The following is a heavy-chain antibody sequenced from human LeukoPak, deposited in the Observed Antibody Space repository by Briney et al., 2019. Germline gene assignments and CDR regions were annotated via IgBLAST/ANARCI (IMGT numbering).Heavy chain of an antibody. CDR3: ARGKSTKYYDFWSGPYAFDI. CDR1: GGSISSYY. CDR2: IYYSGST. V-gene: IGHV4-59*01. Sequence: PSETLSLTCTVSGGSISSYYWSWIRQPPGKGLEWIGYIYYSGSTNYNPSLKSRVTISVDTSKNQFSLKLSSVTAADTAVYYCARGKSTKYYDFWSGPYAFDIWGQGTMVTVSS. D-gene: IGHD3-3*01. J-gene: IGHJ3*02.